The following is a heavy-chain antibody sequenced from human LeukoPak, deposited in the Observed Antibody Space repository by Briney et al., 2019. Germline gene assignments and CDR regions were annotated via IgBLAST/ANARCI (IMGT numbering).Heavy chain of an antibody. CDR2: IYYSGST. J-gene: IGHJ4*02. D-gene: IGHD3-9*01. CDR3: ARAYAGGDIFTGSVDY. CDR1: GGSISSYY. Sequence: SETLSLTCTDSGGSISSYYWSWIRQPPGKGLEWIGNIYYSGSTNYNPSLKSRVTISLDTSKNQFSLNLSSVTAADTAVFYCARAYAGGDIFTGSVDYWGQGTLVTVSS. V-gene: IGHV4-59*01.